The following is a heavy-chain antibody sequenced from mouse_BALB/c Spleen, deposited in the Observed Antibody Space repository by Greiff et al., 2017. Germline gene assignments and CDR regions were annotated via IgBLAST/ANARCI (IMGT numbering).Heavy chain of an antibody. V-gene: IGHV2-6-7*01. CDR2: IWGDGST. D-gene: IGHD4-1*01. CDR1: GFSLTGYG. J-gene: IGHJ1*01. CDR3: ARGLTGDYWYFDV. Sequence: VQLQESGPGLVAPSQSLSITCTVSGFSLTGYGVNWVRQPPGKGLEWLGMIWGDGSTDYNSALKSRLSISKDNSKSQVFLKMNSLQTDDTARYYCARGLTGDYWYFDVWGAGTTVTVSS.